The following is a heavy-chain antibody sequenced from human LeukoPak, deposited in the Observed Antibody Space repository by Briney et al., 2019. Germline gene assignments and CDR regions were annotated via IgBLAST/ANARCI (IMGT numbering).Heavy chain of an antibody. CDR3: TGHHQAYSRTY. V-gene: IGHV3-49*04. CDR2: IRSKAYGGTT. D-gene: IGHD4-11*01. Sequence: GGSLRLSCTASGCTFGDYAMSWVRQAPGKGLEWVGFIRSKAYGGTTEYAASVKGRFTISRDNAKDTLYLQMNSLRAEDTAVYYCTGHHQAYSRTYWGQGTLVTVSS. CDR1: GCTFGDYA. J-gene: IGHJ4*02.